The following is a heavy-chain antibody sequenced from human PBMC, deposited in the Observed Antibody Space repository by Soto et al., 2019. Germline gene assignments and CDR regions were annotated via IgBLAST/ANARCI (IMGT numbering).Heavy chain of an antibody. CDR1: GGSITTGGYY. CDR3: ARTKCSGGSCYSWSLDY. Sequence: LSLTCTVSGGSITTGGYYWSWVRQLPGKGLEWIGPRYYSERTYYNPSLKSRVSISLDTSKNKFSLKLSFVTAADTAMYYCARTKCSGGSCYSWSLDYWGQGTPVTVSS. V-gene: IGHV4-31*03. D-gene: IGHD2-15*01. CDR2: RYYSERT. J-gene: IGHJ4*02.